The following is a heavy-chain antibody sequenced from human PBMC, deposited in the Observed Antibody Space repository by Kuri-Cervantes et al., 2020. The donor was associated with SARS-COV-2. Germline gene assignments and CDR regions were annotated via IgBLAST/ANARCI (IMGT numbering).Heavy chain of an antibody. CDR2: ISSSSSTI. CDR1: GFTFSSYS. Sequence: GGSLRLSCAASGFTFSSYSMNWVRQAPGKGLEWVSYISSSSSTIYYADSVKGRFTISRDNAKNSLYLQMNSLKTEDTAVYYCTTDLRWISYGMDVWGQGTTVTVSS. D-gene: IGHD4-23*01. V-gene: IGHV3-48*04. J-gene: IGHJ6*02. CDR3: TTDLRWISYGMDV.